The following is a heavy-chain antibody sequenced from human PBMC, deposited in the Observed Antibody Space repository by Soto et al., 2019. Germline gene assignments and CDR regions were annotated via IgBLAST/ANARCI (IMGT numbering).Heavy chain of an antibody. CDR2: VIPNLGVT. D-gene: IGHD3-3*01. V-gene: IGHV1-69*02. CDR3: ARVFKLGFWSGPFDYYYYMDV. Sequence: SVKVSCKASGGTLSSYTFSWVRQAPGQGLEWMGRVIPNLGVTNYAKKFQGRFTIVVDTSTSTAYMELNSLRYEDTAVYYCARVFKLGFWSGPFDYYYYMDVWGKGTTVTVSS. CDR1: GGTLSSYT. J-gene: IGHJ6*03.